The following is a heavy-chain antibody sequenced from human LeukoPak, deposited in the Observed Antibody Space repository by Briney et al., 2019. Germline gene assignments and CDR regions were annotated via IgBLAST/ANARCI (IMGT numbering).Heavy chain of an antibody. CDR1: GYTFTSYD. J-gene: IGHJ3*02. D-gene: IGHD3-22*01. CDR3: ATGRLYYDRRGYYENDAFDT. CDR2: MNPNSGNT. Sequence: ASVKVSCKASGYTFTSYDINWVRRATGQGLEWMGWMNPNSGNTGYAQKFQGRVTMTRNTSISTAYMELSSLRSEDTAVYYCATGRLYYDRRGYYENDAFDTWGQGTMVTVSS. V-gene: IGHV1-8*01.